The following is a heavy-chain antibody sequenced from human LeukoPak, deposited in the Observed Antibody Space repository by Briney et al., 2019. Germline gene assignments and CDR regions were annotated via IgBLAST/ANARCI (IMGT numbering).Heavy chain of an antibody. CDR1: GFIFRNYA. Sequence: GSLRLSCAASGFIFRNYAMSWVRQAPGKGLEWVSAITGSGDTTYYADSVRGRFTVSRDNSKNTLYVEMNTLRAEDTAVYYCAKWGDYDILTGYYVSDFWGQGTLVTVSS. CDR3: AKWGDYDILTGYYVSDF. J-gene: IGHJ4*02. CDR2: ITGSGDTT. V-gene: IGHV3-23*01. D-gene: IGHD3-9*01.